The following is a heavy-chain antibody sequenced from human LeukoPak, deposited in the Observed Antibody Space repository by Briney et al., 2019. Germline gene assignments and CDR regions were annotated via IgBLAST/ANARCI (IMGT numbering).Heavy chain of an antibody. CDR3: ARGARAGYNLEPFDY. V-gene: IGHV4-59*08. CDR1: GGSMGSYY. Sequence: SETLSLTCTVSGGSMGSYYWSWIRQPPGKGLEWIGYIYYSGSTKYNPSLKSRVTISVDTSKNQFSLKLSSVTAADTAVYYCARGARAGYNLEPFDYWGQGTLVTVSS. J-gene: IGHJ4*02. CDR2: IYYSGST. D-gene: IGHD5-24*01.